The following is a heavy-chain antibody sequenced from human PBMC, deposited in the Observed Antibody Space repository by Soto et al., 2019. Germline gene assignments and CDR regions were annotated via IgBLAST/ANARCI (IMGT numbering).Heavy chain of an antibody. CDR2: IYWDDDK. Sequence: SGPTLVNPTQTLTLTCTFSGFSLSTSGVGVGWIRQPPGKALEWLALIYWDDDKRYSPSLKSRLTITKDTSKNQAVLTMTNMDPVDTATYYCAHRRGIAVAGINWFDPWGQGTLVTVSS. J-gene: IGHJ5*02. D-gene: IGHD6-19*01. CDR1: GFSLSTSGVG. V-gene: IGHV2-5*02. CDR3: AHRRGIAVAGINWFDP.